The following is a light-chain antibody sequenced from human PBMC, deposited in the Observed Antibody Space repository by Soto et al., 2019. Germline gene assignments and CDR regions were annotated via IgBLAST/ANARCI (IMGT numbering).Light chain of an antibody. J-gene: IGLJ1*01. V-gene: IGLV3-21*04. CDR1: RIGRKS. Sequence: SYELTQPPSESVAPGETASISCGGDRIGRKSVHWYQQKPGQAPVLVMYYDNDRPSEIPERFSGFNSGNTATLDISGVEAGDEADYDCQVWDTSSDHYVFGPGTKVTVL. CDR3: QVWDTSSDHYV. CDR2: YDN.